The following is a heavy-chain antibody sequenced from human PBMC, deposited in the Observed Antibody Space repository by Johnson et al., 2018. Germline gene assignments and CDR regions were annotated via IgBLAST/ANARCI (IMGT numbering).Heavy chain of an antibody. D-gene: IGHD3-10*02. Sequence: EVQLVESGGGLVQPGGSLRLSCVASGFTFSTYAMSWVRQAPGKGLKWVSALSGSGGSTYYADSVKGRFTISRDNSKNTRYLKMNSLGAGATAVYYCANMLLSTGTPAGDAFDIWGRGTMVTVSS. CDR3: ANMLLSTGTPAGDAFDI. V-gene: IGHV3-23*04. CDR1: GFTFSTYA. J-gene: IGHJ3*02. CDR2: LSGSGGST.